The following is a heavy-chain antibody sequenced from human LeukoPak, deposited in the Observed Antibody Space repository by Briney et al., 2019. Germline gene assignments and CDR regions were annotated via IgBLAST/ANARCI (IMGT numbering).Heavy chain of an antibody. Sequence: PGGSLRLSCAASGFTFSSYSMNWVRQAPGKGLEWVSFISSSSNYIYYADSVKGRFTISRDNALNSLSLHMSSLRAEDTAVYYCARVGRDNNNYEGHFFDFWGQGALVTVSS. D-gene: IGHD1-1*01. CDR1: GFTFSSYS. J-gene: IGHJ4*02. V-gene: IGHV3-21*01. CDR3: ARVGRDNNNYEGHFFDF. CDR2: ISSSSNYI.